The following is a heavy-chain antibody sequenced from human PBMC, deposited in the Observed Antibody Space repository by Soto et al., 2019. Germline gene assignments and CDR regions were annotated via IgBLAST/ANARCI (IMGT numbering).Heavy chain of an antibody. D-gene: IGHD3-22*01. V-gene: IGHV3-23*01. CDR3: ARDRILVVTRPAFDI. Sequence: GGSLRLSCAASGFTFSSYAMSWVRQAPGKGLEWVSAISGSGGSTYYADSVKGRFTISRDNSKNTLYLQMNSLRAEDTAVYYCARDRILVVTRPAFDIWGQGTMVTVSS. J-gene: IGHJ3*02. CDR1: GFTFSSYA. CDR2: ISGSGGST.